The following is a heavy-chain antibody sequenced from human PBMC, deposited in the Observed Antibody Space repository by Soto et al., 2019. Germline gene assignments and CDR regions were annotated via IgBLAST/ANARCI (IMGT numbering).Heavy chain of an antibody. CDR2: VYYSGTT. Sequence: PSETLSLTCSVSGASVRSYYWSWIRQSPGKGLEWIGYVYYSGTTNYNPSLKNRLSMSVDMSKNQVSLTLTSVTAADTAIYYCARIGGVVVYRSGGSWFDPWGQGTLVTVSS. CDR1: GASVRSYY. D-gene: IGHD3-3*01. J-gene: IGHJ5*02. V-gene: IGHV4-59*02. CDR3: ARIGGVVVYRSGGSWFDP.